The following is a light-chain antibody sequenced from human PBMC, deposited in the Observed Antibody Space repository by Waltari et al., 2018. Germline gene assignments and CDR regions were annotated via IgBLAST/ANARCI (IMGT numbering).Light chain of an antibody. CDR2: KDS. J-gene: IGLJ2*01. V-gene: IGLV3-25*03. Sequence: SYELTQPPSVSVSPGQTARITCSADALAKQYGSWYQQKPGPAPVLVIYKDSERPSGIPERFSGSSSGTTVTLTISGVQAEDEADYYCQSADSSGTYLVFGGGTKLTVL. CDR1: ALAKQY. CDR3: QSADSSGTYLV.